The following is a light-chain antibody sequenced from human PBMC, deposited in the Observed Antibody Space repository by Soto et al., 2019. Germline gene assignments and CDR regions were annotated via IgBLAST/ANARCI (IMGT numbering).Light chain of an antibody. V-gene: IGKV3-20*01. CDR2: DAS. Sequence: IVLTQSPGSLSLSQRERETISCRASQSVSSSSLAWYQQKRGQAPRLLIHDASSRATGIPDRFSGSGSGTDFTLTISRLEPEDFAVYYCQQYGGSPRTFGQGTKVDI. CDR1: QSVSSSS. J-gene: IGKJ1*01. CDR3: QQYGGSPRT.